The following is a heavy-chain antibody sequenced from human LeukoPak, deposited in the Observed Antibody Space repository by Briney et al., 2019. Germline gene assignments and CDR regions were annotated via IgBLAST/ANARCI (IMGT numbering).Heavy chain of an antibody. CDR1: GFTFSTFA. Sequence: PGGSLRLSCAASGFTFSTFALDWVRQAPGKGLEWVAGISSDGGNRFYADSVKGRFTISRDNAKNSLYLQMNSLRVEDTAVYYCARDQYSYGLYGMDVWGQGTTVTVSS. CDR3: ARDQYSYGLYGMDV. J-gene: IGHJ6*02. CDR2: ISSDGGNR. V-gene: IGHV3-30*03. D-gene: IGHD5-18*01.